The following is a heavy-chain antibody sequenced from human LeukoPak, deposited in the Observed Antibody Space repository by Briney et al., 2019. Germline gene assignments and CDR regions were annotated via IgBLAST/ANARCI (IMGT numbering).Heavy chain of an antibody. Sequence: ASVKMSSKASGYTFTTYDINWVRQATGQGLEWMGWVNPNSGNTGYAQKFQGRVIMSRNTSISTAYMELSSLRSEDTAVYYCARIKFSDVNWGQGTLVTVSS. CDR3: ARIKFSDVN. J-gene: IGHJ4*02. CDR2: VNPNSGNT. CDR1: GYTFTTYD. V-gene: IGHV1-8*02. D-gene: IGHD3-3*02.